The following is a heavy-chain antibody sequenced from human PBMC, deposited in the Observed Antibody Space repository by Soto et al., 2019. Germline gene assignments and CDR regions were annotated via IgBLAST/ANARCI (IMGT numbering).Heavy chain of an antibody. Sequence: PGGSLRLSCVASGFTLSTYEMMWVRQAPGKGLEWVSYISKSGTTTYYADSVRGRFTISRDNAKDSLDLQMNSLRAEDTAVYYCVTSLSGYYYNYWGQGTLVTVSS. CDR2: ISKSGTTT. CDR1: GFTLSTYE. V-gene: IGHV3-48*03. D-gene: IGHD3-22*01. CDR3: VTSLSGYYYNY. J-gene: IGHJ4*02.